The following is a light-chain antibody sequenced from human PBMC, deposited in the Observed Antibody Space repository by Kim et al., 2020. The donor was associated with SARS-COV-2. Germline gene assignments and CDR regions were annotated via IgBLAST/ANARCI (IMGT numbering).Light chain of an antibody. CDR2: DVS. V-gene: IGLV2-14*03. CDR1: SSDVGVYNS. CDR3: TSYTISTTLV. Sequence: QSALTQPASMSGSPGQSITISCTGTSSDVGVYNSVSWYPQHPGKAPKLMIYDVSNRPSGVSNRFSGSKSGNTASLTISGLQAEDEADYYCTSYTISTTLVFGGGTQLTVL. J-gene: IGLJ2*01.